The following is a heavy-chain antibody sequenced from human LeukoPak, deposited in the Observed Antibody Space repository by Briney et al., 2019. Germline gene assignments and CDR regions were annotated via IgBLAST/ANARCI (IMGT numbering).Heavy chain of an antibody. CDR3: ASRHYYDSSGHQSDLDY. V-gene: IGHV1-69*04. CDR1: GGTFSSYA. D-gene: IGHD3-22*01. J-gene: IGHJ4*02. CDR2: IIPILGIA. Sequence: SVKVSCKASGGTFSSYAISWVRQAPGQGLEWMGRIIPILGIANYAQKFQGRVTITADKSTSTAYMELSSLRSEDTAVYYCASRHYYDSSGHQSDLDYWGQGTLVTVSS.